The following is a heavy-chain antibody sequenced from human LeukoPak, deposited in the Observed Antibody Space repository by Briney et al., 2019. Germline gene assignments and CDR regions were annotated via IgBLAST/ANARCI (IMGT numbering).Heavy chain of an antibody. J-gene: IGHJ3*02. CDR2: ISHDGGNK. CDR1: GFAFSQFP. D-gene: IGHD5-18*01. V-gene: IGHV3-30*03. CDR3: TGVATAIPDAFEI. Sequence: GGSLRLSCVASGFAFSQFPVHWVRQAPGKRLEWVAFISHDGGNKKYGDSVKGRFTISRDNSKNTLYLQMNSLRAEDTAVYYCTGVATAIPDAFEIWGQGTMVTVSS.